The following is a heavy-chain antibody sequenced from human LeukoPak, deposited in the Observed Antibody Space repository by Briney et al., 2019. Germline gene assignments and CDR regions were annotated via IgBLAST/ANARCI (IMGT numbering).Heavy chain of an antibody. V-gene: IGHV1-18*01. Sequence: ASVKVSCKASGYTFTSYGISWVRQAPGQGLEWRGWISAYNGNTNYAQRLQGRVTMTTDTSTSTAYMELRSLRSDDTAVYYCARGYGGNSGGDNWFDPWGQGTLVTVSS. J-gene: IGHJ5*02. D-gene: IGHD4-23*01. CDR2: ISAYNGNT. CDR1: GYTFTSYG. CDR3: ARGYGGNSGGDNWFDP.